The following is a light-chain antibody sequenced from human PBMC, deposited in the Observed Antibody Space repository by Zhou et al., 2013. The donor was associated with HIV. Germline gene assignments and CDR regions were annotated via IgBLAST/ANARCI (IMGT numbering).Light chain of an antibody. CDR1: QSVSSN. Sequence: EIVMTQSPATLSVSPGERATLSCRASQSVSSNLAWYQQKPGQAPRLLIYRASSRATGIPDRFSGSGSGTDFTLTISRLEPEDFAVYYCQKYGSSPLTFGGGTKVEIK. J-gene: IGKJ4*01. CDR2: RAS. CDR3: QKYGSSPLT. V-gene: IGKV3-20*01.